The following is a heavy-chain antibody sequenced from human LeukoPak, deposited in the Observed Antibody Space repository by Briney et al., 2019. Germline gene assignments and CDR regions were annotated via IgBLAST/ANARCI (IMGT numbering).Heavy chain of an antibody. D-gene: IGHD3-10*01. CDR3: ARTRGYGSGSYFDY. Sequence: GGSLRLSCAASGFTFSSYAMSWVRQAPGEGLEWVSAISGSGGSTYYADSVKGRFTISRDNSKNTLYLQMNSLRAEDTAVYHCARTRGYGSGSYFDYWGQGTLVTVSS. CDR1: GFTFSSYA. J-gene: IGHJ4*02. V-gene: IGHV3-23*01. CDR2: ISGSGGST.